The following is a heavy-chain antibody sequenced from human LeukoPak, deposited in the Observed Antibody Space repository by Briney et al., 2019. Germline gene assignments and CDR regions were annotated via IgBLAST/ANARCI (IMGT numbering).Heavy chain of an antibody. CDR3: ARERTPKHYYGSGTYDRYFDH. CDR2: ISTSSSYI. D-gene: IGHD3-10*01. CDR1: GFTLSTYN. V-gene: IGHV3-21*01. J-gene: IGHJ4*02. Sequence: GGSLRLSCAASGFTLSTYNMKWVRQAPRKGLEWVSSISTSSSYIYYADSVKGRFTISRDNARNSLYLQMNSLRAEDTALYYCARERTPKHYYGSGTYDRYFDHWGQGTLVTVSS.